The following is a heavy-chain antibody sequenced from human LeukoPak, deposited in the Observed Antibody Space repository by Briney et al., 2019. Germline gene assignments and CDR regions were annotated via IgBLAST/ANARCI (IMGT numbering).Heavy chain of an antibody. D-gene: IGHD2-8*02. J-gene: IGHJ4*02. Sequence: ASVKVSCKASGYTFTSYYMHWVRQAPGQGLEWMGVINPSGGSTSCAQKFQGRVTMTRDMSTSTVYMELSSLRSEDTAVYYCASLLVPGNFDYWGQGTLVTVSP. CDR1: GYTFTSYY. V-gene: IGHV1-46*01. CDR3: ASLLVPGNFDY. CDR2: INPSGGST.